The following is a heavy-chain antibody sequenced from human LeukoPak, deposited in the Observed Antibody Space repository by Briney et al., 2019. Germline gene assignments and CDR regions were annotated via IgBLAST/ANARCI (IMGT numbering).Heavy chain of an antibody. V-gene: IGHV4-30-2*01. J-gene: IGHJ4*02. CDR2: IYHSGST. CDR1: GGSISSGGYY. Sequence: SETLSLTCTVSGGSISSGGYYWSWIRQPPGKGLEWIGYIYHSGSTYYNPSLKSRVTISVDRSKNQFSLKLSSVTAADTAVYYCAITIFQIDYWGQGTLVTVSS. D-gene: IGHD3-3*01. CDR3: AITIFQIDY.